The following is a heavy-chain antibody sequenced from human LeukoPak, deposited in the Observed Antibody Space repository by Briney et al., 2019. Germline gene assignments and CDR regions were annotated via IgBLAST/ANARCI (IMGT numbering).Heavy chain of an antibody. D-gene: IGHD3-10*01. CDR3: AKGRYGSGSLFDY. CDR1: GFTFDDYA. J-gene: IGHJ4*02. CDR2: ISWNSGSI. V-gene: IGHV3-9*01. Sequence: GRSLRLSCAASGFTFDDYAMHWVRQAPGKGLEWVSGISWNSGSIGYADSVKGRFTISRDNAKNSLYLQMNSLRAEDTALYYCAKGRYGSGSLFDYWGQGTLVTVSS.